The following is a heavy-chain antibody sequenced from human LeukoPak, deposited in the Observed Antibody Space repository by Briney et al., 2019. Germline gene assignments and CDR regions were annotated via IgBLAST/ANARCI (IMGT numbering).Heavy chain of an antibody. Sequence: SETLSLTCTVSGASISSGGYYWSWIRQHPGKGLEWIGYIFYSGSTYYNPSLKSRLTISVDTSKNQFSLKLNSVTAADTAVYYCASRSPPGETGYFDYWGQGTLVTVSS. J-gene: IGHJ4*02. D-gene: IGHD2-21*01. CDR3: ASRSPPGETGYFDY. CDR2: IFYSGST. V-gene: IGHV4-31*03. CDR1: GASISSGGYY.